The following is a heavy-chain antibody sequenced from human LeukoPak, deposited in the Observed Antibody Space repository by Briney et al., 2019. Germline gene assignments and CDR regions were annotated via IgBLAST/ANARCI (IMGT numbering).Heavy chain of an antibody. D-gene: IGHD3-22*01. V-gene: IGHV3-30*18. J-gene: IGHJ4*02. CDR3: AKAGASSAYSVSDS. CDR1: GFTFSNYG. Sequence: PGGSLRLSCAASGFTFSNYGIHWVRQAPGKGLEWVAVISSDGNNKYYAGSVKGRFTISRDNSKSTLYLQMDSLRAEDTAVYYCAKAGASSAYSVSDSWGQGTLVTVSS. CDR2: ISSDGNNK.